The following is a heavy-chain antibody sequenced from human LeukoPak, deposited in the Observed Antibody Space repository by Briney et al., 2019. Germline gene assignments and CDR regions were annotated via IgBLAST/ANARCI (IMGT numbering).Heavy chain of an antibody. CDR1: GGSISSYY. V-gene: IGHV4-59*01. J-gene: IGHJ4*02. Sequence: SETLSLTCTVSGGSISSYYWSWIRQPPGKGLEWIGYIYYSGSTNYNPSLKSRVTISVDTSKNQFSLKLSSVTAADTAVYYCARSSSRWFGPDYWGQGTLVTVSS. CDR2: IYYSGST. CDR3: ARSSSRWFGPDY. D-gene: IGHD6-13*01.